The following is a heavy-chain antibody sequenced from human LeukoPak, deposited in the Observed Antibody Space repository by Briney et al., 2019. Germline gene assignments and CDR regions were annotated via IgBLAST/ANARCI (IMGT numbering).Heavy chain of an antibody. V-gene: IGHV1-8*03. D-gene: IGHD3-3*01. CDR2: MNPNSGNT. Sequence: ASVKVSCKASGYTFTSYDISWVRQATGQGLEWMGWMNPNSGNTGYAQKFQGRVTITRNTSISTAYIELSSLRSEDTAVYYCARTPSFYDFWSGYRYDAFDIWGQGTMVTVSS. CDR1: GYTFTSYD. CDR3: ARTPSFYDFWSGYRYDAFDI. J-gene: IGHJ3*02.